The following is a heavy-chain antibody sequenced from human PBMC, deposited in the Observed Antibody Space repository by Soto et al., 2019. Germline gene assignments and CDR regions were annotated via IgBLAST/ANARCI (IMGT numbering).Heavy chain of an antibody. CDR2: ISDDGSTK. D-gene: IGHD4-17*01. J-gene: IGHJ5*02. V-gene: IGHV3-30-3*01. Sequence: QVQLVESGGGVVQPGRSLRLSCAASGFIFSSYAMHWVRQAPGKGLEWVAVISDDGSTKYYADSVKGRFTISRDNSKNTLYLQRNSLSAYDTAVYYCTRADPTVTLSVFDPWGQGTLVTVSS. CDR1: GFIFSSYA. CDR3: TRADPTVTLSVFDP.